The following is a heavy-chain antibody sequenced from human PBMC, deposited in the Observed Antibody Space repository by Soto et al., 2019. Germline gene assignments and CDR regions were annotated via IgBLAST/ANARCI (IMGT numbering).Heavy chain of an antibody. CDR1: GDSISSSSYY. V-gene: IGHV4-39*07. D-gene: IGHD6-6*01. CDR3: ARGLGSSSSHHYYYYYYMDV. J-gene: IGHJ6*03. CDR2: IYHSGST. Sequence: SETLSLTCAVSGDSISSSSYYWGWIRQPPGKGLEWIGSIYHSGSTYYNPSLKSRVTISVDTSKNQFSLKLSSVTAADTAVYYCARGLGSSSSHHYYYYYYMDVWGKGTTVTVSS.